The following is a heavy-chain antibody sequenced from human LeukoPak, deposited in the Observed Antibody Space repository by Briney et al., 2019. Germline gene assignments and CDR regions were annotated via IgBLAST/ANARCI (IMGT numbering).Heavy chain of an antibody. CDR2: INHSGST. V-gene: IGHV4-34*01. Sequence: SETLSLTCAVYGGSCSDYYLNWIRQPPGKGLEWIGEINHSGSTNYNSSLKSRVTISVDTSKNQFSLKLGSVSAADTAVYYCVRRSWWFDPWGQGTLVTVSS. CDR3: VRRSWWFDP. CDR1: GGSCSDYY. J-gene: IGHJ5*02.